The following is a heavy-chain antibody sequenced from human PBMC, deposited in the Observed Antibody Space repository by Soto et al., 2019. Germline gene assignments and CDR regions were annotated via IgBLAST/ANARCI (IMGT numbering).Heavy chain of an antibody. CDR2: INPSGGHT. CDR3: ARGGHVVVVTAAFDY. V-gene: IGHV1-46*01. Sequence: QVQLMQSGAEVKKPGASVKVSCKASGNTFTNYYIHWVRQAPGQGLEWMGTINPSGGHTTYSQNFLGRVTMTRDPSTRTLYMELTSLTAAATSVYYCARGGHVVVVTAAFDYWGQGTLVTVSS. CDR1: GNTFTNYY. J-gene: IGHJ4*02. D-gene: IGHD2-21*02.